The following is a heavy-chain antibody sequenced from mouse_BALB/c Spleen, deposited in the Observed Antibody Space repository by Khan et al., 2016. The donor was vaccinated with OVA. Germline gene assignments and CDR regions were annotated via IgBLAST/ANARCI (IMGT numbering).Heavy chain of an antibody. CDR3: ARGSGNDSFAY. V-gene: IGHV1S137*01. Sequence: QVQLQQPGPELVRPGVSVKISCKGSGYTFTDFAMHWVKQSHAKSLEWIGVISTHYGNIDYNQKFKDKATMTVDKSSNTAYMELTRFTSEDPAVYYCARGSGNDSFAYWGQGTLVTVSA. CDR1: GYTFTDFA. D-gene: IGHD2-2*01. CDR2: ISTHYGNI. J-gene: IGHJ3*01.